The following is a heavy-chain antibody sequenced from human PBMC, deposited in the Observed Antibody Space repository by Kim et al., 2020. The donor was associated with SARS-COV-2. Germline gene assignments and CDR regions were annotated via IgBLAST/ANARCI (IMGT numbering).Heavy chain of an antibody. Sequence: ASVKVSCKASGYTFTSYGISWVRQAPGQGLEWMGWISAYNGNTNYAQKLQGRVTMTTDTSTSTAYMELRSLRSDDTAVYYCARDPDDILTGDIFTAPIYYSYGTDVWGQGTTVTVSS. D-gene: IGHD3-9*01. V-gene: IGHV1-18*04. CDR2: ISAYNGNT. CDR3: ARDPDDILTGDIFTAPIYYSYGTDV. J-gene: IGHJ6*02. CDR1: GYTFTSYG.